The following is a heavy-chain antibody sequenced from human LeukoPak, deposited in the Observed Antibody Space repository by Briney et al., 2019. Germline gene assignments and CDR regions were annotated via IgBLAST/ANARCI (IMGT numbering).Heavy chain of an antibody. V-gene: IGHV1-46*01. CDR3: ASGSYYYDSSGLDY. J-gene: IGHJ4*02. CDR1: GYTFGSHY. Sequence: ASVKVSCKASGYTFGSHYMNWVRQAPGQGLEWIGIINPSRGSTSYAQKFQGRVTMTRDTSTNTVYMELSSLRSEDTAVYYCASGSYYYDSSGLDYWGQGTLVTVSS. D-gene: IGHD3-22*01. CDR2: INPSRGST.